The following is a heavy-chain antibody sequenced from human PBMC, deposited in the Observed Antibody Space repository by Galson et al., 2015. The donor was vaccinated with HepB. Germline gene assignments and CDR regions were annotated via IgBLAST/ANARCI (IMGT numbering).Heavy chain of an antibody. CDR2: IWYDGSNK. D-gene: IGHD6-19*01. V-gene: IGHV3-33*06. CDR3: AKGYSSGWYYFDY. Sequence: LRLSCAASGFIFSSYGMHWVRQAPGKGLEWVAVIWYDGSNKYYADSVKGRFTISRDNSKNTLYLQMNSLRAEDTAVYYCAKGYSSGWYYFDYWGQGTLVTVSS. J-gene: IGHJ4*02. CDR1: GFIFSSYG.